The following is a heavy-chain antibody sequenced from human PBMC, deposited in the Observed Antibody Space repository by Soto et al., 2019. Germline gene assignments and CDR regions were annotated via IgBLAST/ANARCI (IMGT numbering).Heavy chain of an antibody. J-gene: IGHJ3*02. Sequence: GALRLSCAASVFTFSSYAMSWDRQAPGKGLEWVSAISGSGGSTYYADSVKGRFTISRDNSKNTLYLQMNSLRAEDTAVYYCAKLTYSSSGDAFDIWGQGTMVTVSS. V-gene: IGHV3-23*01. CDR1: VFTFSSYA. D-gene: IGHD6-6*01. CDR2: ISGSGGST. CDR3: AKLTYSSSGDAFDI.